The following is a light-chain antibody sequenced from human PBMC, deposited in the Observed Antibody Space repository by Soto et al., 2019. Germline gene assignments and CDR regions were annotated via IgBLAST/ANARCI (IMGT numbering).Light chain of an antibody. CDR1: QSISSW. J-gene: IGKJ4*01. Sequence: DIQMTQSPSTLSASGGDRVNITCRASQSISSWLAWYQQKPGKAPKFLIYDASSLESGVPSRFSGSGSGTEFTLTISRLQPDDFATYYCQQYNSYPLTFGGGNKVEIK. V-gene: IGKV1-5*01. CDR2: DAS. CDR3: QQYNSYPLT.